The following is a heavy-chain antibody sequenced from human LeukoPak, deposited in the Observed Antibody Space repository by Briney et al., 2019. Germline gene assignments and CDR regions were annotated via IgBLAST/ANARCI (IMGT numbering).Heavy chain of an antibody. V-gene: IGHV3-23*01. CDR1: GFMLSSCA. CDR2: IGADGVT. J-gene: IGHJ4*02. CDR3: VREGTSGNGDGYNSYDY. Sequence: GGSLRLSCAASGFMLSSCAMIWVRQAPGKGLEWVSAIGADGVTYYADSVRGRFTISRDNSKNTLYLQMNSLRDEDTAMYYCVREGTSGNGDGYNSYDYWGQGTLVTVSS. D-gene: IGHD5-24*01.